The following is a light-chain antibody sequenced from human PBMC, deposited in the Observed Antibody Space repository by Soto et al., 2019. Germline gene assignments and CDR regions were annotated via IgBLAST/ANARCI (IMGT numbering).Light chain of an antibody. CDR1: QSVATN. CDR2: GAS. Sequence: EAVLTQSPATLSVFPGERATLSCRASQSVATNLAWYQQRPGQAPRLLIYGASKRAIGLPARFSGSGSGTEFTRTITSLQSEDFGIYYCQQYTDWPRTFGPGTKVDIK. V-gene: IGKV3-15*01. J-gene: IGKJ1*01. CDR3: QQYTDWPRT.